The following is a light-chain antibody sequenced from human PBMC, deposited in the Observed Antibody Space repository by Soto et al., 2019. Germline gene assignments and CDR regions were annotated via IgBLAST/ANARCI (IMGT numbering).Light chain of an antibody. J-gene: IGKJ1*01. CDR3: QQSYSTPRT. Sequence: QMTQSPSSLSASVGDRVTITCRSSQSISSYLNWYQQKPGKAPKLLIYASSSLQSWVPSRFSGSVSGTDFTLTISSLQPEDFATYYCQQSYSTPRTFGQGTKVDIK. CDR1: QSISSY. V-gene: IGKV1-39*01. CDR2: ASS.